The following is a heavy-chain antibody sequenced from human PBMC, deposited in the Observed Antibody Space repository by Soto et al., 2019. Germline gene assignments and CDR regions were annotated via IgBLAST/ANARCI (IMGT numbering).Heavy chain of an antibody. CDR1: GGSVSSGNYY. CDR2: IYYTGSS. Sequence: LSETLSLTCTVSGGSVSSGNYYWSWIRQPPGKVLEWIVFIYYTGSSIYNPSLKSRVTMSLDKSNNQFSLKLISVTAADTAVYYCARDRWFDPWGQGTLVTVS. CDR3: ARDRWFDP. V-gene: IGHV4-61*01. J-gene: IGHJ5*02.